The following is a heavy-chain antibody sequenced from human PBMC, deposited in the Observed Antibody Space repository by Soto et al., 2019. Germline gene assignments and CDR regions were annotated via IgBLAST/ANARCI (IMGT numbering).Heavy chain of an antibody. Sequence: LRLSCAASGFTFSSFWMSWVRQAPGKGLEWVANIKQDGSDKYHVDSVKGRFTISRDNAKNSLYLQINSLRAEDTAVYYCAREEEADGYYFSMDVWGQGTTVTVSS. D-gene: IGHD6-13*01. CDR1: GFTFSSFW. J-gene: IGHJ6*02. CDR3: AREEEADGYYFSMDV. CDR2: IKQDGSDK. V-gene: IGHV3-7*01.